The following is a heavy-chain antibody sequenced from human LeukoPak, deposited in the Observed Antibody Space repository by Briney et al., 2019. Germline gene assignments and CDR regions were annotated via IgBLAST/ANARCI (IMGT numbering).Heavy chain of an antibody. D-gene: IGHD6-19*01. Sequence: GGSLRLSCAASGFPFSSHWMNWVRQAPGKGLECVANIKQDGSEKYYVDSVKGRFTISRGNAKNSLYLQMNSLRAEDTAVYYCARDGSSGWYGAFDIWGQGTMVTVSS. J-gene: IGHJ3*02. CDR3: ARDGSSGWYGAFDI. CDR2: IKQDGSEK. V-gene: IGHV3-7*01. CDR1: GFPFSSHW.